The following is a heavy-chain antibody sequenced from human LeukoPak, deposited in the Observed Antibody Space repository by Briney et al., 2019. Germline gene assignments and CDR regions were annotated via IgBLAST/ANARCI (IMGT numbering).Heavy chain of an antibody. D-gene: IGHD5-18*01. Sequence: ASVKVSCKASGYTFTGYYMHWVRQAPGQGLEWMGWTNPNSGGTSYAQKFQGRVTMTRDTSISTAYMELSRLRSDDTAVYYCARGDTAMDPLDYWGQGTLVTVSS. J-gene: IGHJ4*02. CDR3: ARGDTAMDPLDY. CDR1: GYTFTGYY. V-gene: IGHV1-2*02. CDR2: TNPNSGGT.